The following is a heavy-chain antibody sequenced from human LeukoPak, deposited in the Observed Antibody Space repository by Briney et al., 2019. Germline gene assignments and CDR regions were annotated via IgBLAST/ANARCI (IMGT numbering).Heavy chain of an antibody. Sequence: GGSLRLSCAASGFTFSSTWMQWVRQGPRKRLLWVSRISSDERSTTYADSVKGRFTISRDNAKNTLYLQMNSLRAEDTAVYYCTTGYHYFDDWGQGTLVTVSS. D-gene: IGHD1-1*01. CDR1: GFTFSSTW. CDR2: ISSDERST. J-gene: IGHJ4*02. V-gene: IGHV3-74*03. CDR3: TTGYHYFDD.